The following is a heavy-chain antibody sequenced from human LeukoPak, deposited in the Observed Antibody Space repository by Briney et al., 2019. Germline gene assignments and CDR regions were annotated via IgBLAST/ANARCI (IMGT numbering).Heavy chain of an antibody. CDR1: GFTFSSYT. V-gene: IGHV3-21*04. D-gene: IGHD3-3*01. J-gene: IGHJ4*02. CDR3: AKTPSIFGVAIYYFDY. CDR2: ISSSSGYI. Sequence: TGGSLRLSCAASGFTFSSYTMNWVRQAPGKGLEWVSSISSSSGYIYYADSVKGRLTISRDNAKNSLYLQMNSLRAEDTAVYYCAKTPSIFGVAIYYFDYWGQGTLVTVSS.